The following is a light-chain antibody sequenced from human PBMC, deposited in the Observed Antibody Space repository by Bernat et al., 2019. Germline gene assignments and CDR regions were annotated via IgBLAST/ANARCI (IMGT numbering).Light chain of an antibody. CDR3: QETSTLFT. Sequence: PGETATISCRTSQSVSSDLAWYRQKPGQAPRLLIYNTSNRATGIPDSFSGSGSGTDFTLTISSLEPEDFAVYYCQETSTLFTFGPGNKMDIK. J-gene: IGKJ3*01. CDR2: NTS. V-gene: IGKV3-11*01. CDR1: QSVSSD.